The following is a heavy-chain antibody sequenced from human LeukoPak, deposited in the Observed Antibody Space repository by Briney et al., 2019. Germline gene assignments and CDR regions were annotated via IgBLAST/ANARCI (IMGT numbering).Heavy chain of an antibody. V-gene: IGHV3-30*02. D-gene: IGHD4-23*01. CDR3: AKERKLLPFDC. CDR1: GFTFTTYG. Sequence: PGGSLRLSCAASGFTFTTYGMHWVRQAPGKGLEWVAFIQNDEIDKFYADSVKGRFTISRDNSRSTLYLQMNSLRAEDTAVYYCAKERKLLPFDCWGQGTQVTVSS. CDR2: IQNDEIDK. J-gene: IGHJ4*02.